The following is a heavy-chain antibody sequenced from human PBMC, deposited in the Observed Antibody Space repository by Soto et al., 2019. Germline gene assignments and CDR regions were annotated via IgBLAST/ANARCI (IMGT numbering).Heavy chain of an antibody. D-gene: IGHD6-19*01. CDR3: ARAERGIAVLSVFDP. Sequence: SLRLSCAASGFTFSSYAMHWVRQAPGKGLEWVAVISYDGSNKYYADSVKGRFTISRDNSKNTLYLQMNSLRAEDTAVYYCARAERGIAVLSVFDPWGQGTLVTVSS. CDR2: ISYDGSNK. V-gene: IGHV3-30-3*01. CDR1: GFTFSSYA. J-gene: IGHJ5*02.